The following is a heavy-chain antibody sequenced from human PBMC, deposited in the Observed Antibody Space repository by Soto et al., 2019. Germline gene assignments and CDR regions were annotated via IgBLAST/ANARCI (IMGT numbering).Heavy chain of an antibody. V-gene: IGHV4-4*02. CDR2: IYHSGST. J-gene: IGHJ4*02. D-gene: IGHD4-4*01. Sequence: SETLSLTCAVSGDSINSNNWWSWVRQPPGKGLEWIGEIYHSGSTNYNPSLKSRVTMSRDTSKNQFSLKLSSVTATDTAVYYCAFPATNDFDYWGQGTLVTSPQ. CDR1: GDSINSNNW. CDR3: AFPATNDFDY.